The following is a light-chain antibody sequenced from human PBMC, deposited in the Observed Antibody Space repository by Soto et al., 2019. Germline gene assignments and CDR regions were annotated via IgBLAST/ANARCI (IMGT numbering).Light chain of an antibody. V-gene: IGKV3-20*01. CDR3: QQYGSSPYT. J-gene: IGKJ2*01. CDR2: DTS. CDR1: QSVSSSY. Sequence: EIVLTQSPGTLSLSPGERATLSCRASQSVSSSYLAWYQQKPGQAPSLLIYDTSSRATGIPDRFSGSGSGKDFTLTISRLEPEDFAVYYCQQYGSSPYTFGQGTKLEIK.